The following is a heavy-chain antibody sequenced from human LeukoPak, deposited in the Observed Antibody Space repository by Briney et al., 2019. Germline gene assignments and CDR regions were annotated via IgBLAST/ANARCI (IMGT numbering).Heavy chain of an antibody. V-gene: IGHV1-18*01. J-gene: IGHJ4*02. CDR2: ISAYNGNT. CDR3: ARDLGAAADVVDDY. D-gene: IGHD6-13*01. CDR1: GYTFTSYG. Sequence: ASVKVSCKASGYTFTSYGISWVRQAPGQGLEWMGWISAYNGNTNYAQKLQGRVTMTTDTSTSTAYMELRSLRSEDTAVYYCARDLGAAADVVDDYWGQGTLVTVSS.